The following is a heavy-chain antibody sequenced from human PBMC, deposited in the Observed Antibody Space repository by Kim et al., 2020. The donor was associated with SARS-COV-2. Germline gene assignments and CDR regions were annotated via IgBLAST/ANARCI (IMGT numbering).Heavy chain of an antibody. CDR1: GFTFSSYA. V-gene: IGHV3-23*01. J-gene: IGHJ5*02. CDR3: AKDSGGDCYSRFDP. D-gene: IGHD2-21*02. CDR2: ISGSGGST. Sequence: GGSLRLSCAASGFTFSSYAMNWVRQAPGKGLEWVSAISGSGGSTYYADSVKGRFTVSRDNTKNTLYLQMNSLRAEDTAVYYCAKDSGGDCYSRFDPWGQGPLVTVSA.